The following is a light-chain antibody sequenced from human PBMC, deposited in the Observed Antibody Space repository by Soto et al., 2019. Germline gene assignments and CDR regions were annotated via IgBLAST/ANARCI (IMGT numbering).Light chain of an antibody. Sequence: QSALTQPASVSGSPGKSITISCTGTSSDVGGYNYVSWYQQHPGKAPKLMIYEVSNRPSGVSSRFSGSKSGNTASLTISGLQAEDEADYYCSSYTSSSTRVFGGGTKLTVL. J-gene: IGLJ3*02. V-gene: IGLV2-14*01. CDR1: SSDVGGYNY. CDR2: EVS. CDR3: SSYTSSSTRV.